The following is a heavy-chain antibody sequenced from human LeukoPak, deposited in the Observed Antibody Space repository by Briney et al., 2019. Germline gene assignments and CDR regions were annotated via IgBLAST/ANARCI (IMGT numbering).Heavy chain of an antibody. Sequence: GGSLRLTCAASGLTFNTAWMNWVRQAPGKGLDWVSYISSSGSNIYYEDSVKGRFTISRDNAKNSLYLKMNSLRAEDTAVYYCARGWISDSFDYWGQGTLVTVSS. CDR2: ISSSGSNI. CDR1: GLTFNTAW. CDR3: ARGWISDSFDY. J-gene: IGHJ4*02. V-gene: IGHV3-48*04. D-gene: IGHD5-12*01.